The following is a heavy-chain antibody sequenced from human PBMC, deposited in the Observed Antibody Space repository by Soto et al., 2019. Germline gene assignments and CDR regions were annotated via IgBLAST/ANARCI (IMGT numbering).Heavy chain of an antibody. J-gene: IGHJ6*03. V-gene: IGHV4-59*01. CDR3: ARDPIIRAVAGPRFYMDF. Sequence: PSETLSLTCTVFGGSISNYYWSWIRQPPGKGLEWIGYIHYSGSTNYNPSLKSRVTISVDTSKNQFSLKLSSVTAADTAVYYCARDPIIRAVAGPRFYMDFWGQGTTVTVSS. CDR2: IHYSGST. CDR1: GGSISNYY. D-gene: IGHD6-19*01.